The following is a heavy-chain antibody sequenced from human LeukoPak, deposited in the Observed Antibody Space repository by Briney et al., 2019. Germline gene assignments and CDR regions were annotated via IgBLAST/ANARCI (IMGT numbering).Heavy chain of an antibody. V-gene: IGHV4-39*01. CDR2: IYYSGST. CDR1: GGSISSSSYY. D-gene: IGHD1-26*01. J-gene: IGHJ4*02. Sequence: SETLSLTCTVSGGSISSSSYYWGWIRQPLGTGLEWIGSIYYSGSTYYNPSLKSRVTISVDTSKNQFSLKLSSVTAADTAVYYCARHCFMGPSCLRDYWGQGTLVTVSS. CDR3: ARHCFMGPSCLRDY.